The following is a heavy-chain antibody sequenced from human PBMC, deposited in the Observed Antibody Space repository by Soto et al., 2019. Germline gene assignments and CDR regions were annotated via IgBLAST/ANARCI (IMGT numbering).Heavy chain of an antibody. V-gene: IGHV1-69*13. Sequence: SVKVSCKASGGTFSSYAISWVRQAPGQGLEWMGGIIPIFGTANYAQKFQGRVTITADESTSTAYMELSSLRSEDTAVYYCARDNYCSGGSCYRPSFHYWGQGTLVTVSS. CDR2: IIPIFGTA. CDR1: GGTFSSYA. D-gene: IGHD2-15*01. J-gene: IGHJ4*02. CDR3: ARDNYCSGGSCYRPSFHY.